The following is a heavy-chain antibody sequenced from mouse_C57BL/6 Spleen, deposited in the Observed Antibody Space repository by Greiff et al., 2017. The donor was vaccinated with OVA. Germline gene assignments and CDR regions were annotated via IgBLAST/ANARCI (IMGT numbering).Heavy chain of an antibody. D-gene: IGHD1-1*02. V-gene: IGHV1-69*01. J-gene: IGHJ2*01. CDR1: GYTFTSYW. Sequence: QVHVKQPGAELVMPGASVQLSCKASGYTFTSYWMHWVKQRPGQGLEWIGEIDPSDSSTNYNQKFKGKSTLPVDKSSSTDYRQLSSVSAEDSAVYYCARSGGYYVDYWGQGTTLTVSS. CDR3: ARSGGYYVDY. CDR2: IDPSDSST.